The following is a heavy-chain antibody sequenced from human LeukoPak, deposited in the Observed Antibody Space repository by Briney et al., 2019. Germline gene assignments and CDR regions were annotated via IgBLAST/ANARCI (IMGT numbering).Heavy chain of an antibody. J-gene: IGHJ4*02. CDR1: GGSISSSSYY. D-gene: IGHD1-26*01. CDR3: ARDQSLLVGATGGGGFDY. CDR2: IDYSGST. V-gene: IGHV4-39*07. Sequence: PSQTLSLTCTVSGGSISSSSYYWGWIRQPPGKGLEWIGSIDYSGSTYYNPSLKSRVTISVDTSKNQFSLKLSSVTAADTAVYYCARDQSLLVGATGGGGFDYWGQGTLVTVSS.